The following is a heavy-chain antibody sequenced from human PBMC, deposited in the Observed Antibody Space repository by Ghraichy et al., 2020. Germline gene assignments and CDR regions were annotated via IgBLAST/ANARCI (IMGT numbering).Heavy chain of an antibody. D-gene: IGHD3-22*01. Sequence: GGSLRLSCSASGFTFSSYAMHWVRQAPGKGLEWVAVISYDGSNKYYADSVKGRFTISRDNSKNTLYLQMNSLRAEDTAVYYCARDSSYDSSGYTRSYIVYWGQGTLVTVSS. CDR2: ISYDGSNK. V-gene: IGHV3-30-3*01. CDR3: ARDSSYDSSGYTRSYIVY. J-gene: IGHJ4*02. CDR1: GFTFSSYA.